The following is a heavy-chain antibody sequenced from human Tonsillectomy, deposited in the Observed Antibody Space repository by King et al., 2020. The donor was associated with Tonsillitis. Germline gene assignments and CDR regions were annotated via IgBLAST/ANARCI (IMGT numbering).Heavy chain of an antibody. D-gene: IGHD3-10*01. J-gene: IGHJ4*02. CDR3: AKDTALLGIGELDY. CDR2: ISWNCDST. Sequence: VQLVESGGVVVQPGGSLRLSCAASGFTFDDYAMHWVRQAPGKGLEWVSLISWNCDSTYYAASVKGRFTISRDNSKNSLYLQMNSLRAEDTALYYCAKDTALLGIGELDYWGQGTLVTVSS. CDR1: GFTFDDYA. V-gene: IGHV3-43D*03.